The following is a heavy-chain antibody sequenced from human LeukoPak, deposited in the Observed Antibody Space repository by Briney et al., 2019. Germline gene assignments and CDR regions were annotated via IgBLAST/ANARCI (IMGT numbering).Heavy chain of an antibody. D-gene: IGHD6-19*01. Sequence: SETLSLTCAVYGGSFSGYYWSWIRQPPGKGLEWIGEINHSGSTNYNPSLKSRVTISVVTSKNQFSLKLRSVTAADTAVYCCARDSALAQAVMFDYWGQGTLVTVSS. CDR2: INHSGST. CDR3: ARDSALAQAVMFDY. CDR1: GGSFSGYY. J-gene: IGHJ4*02. V-gene: IGHV4-34*01.